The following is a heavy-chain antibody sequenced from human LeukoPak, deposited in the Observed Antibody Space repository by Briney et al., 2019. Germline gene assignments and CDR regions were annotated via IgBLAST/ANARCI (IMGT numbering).Heavy chain of an antibody. CDR2: INPSGGST. CDR3: ARDRVLFRTMVREGGGFDP. J-gene: IGHJ5*02. D-gene: IGHD3-10*01. CDR1: GYTFTSYY. Sequence: GASVKVSCKASGYTFTSYYMHWVRQAPGQGLEWMGIINPSGGSTSYAQKFQGRVTMTRDTSTSTVYMELSSLRSEDTAVYYCARDRVLFRTMVREGGGFDPWGQGTLVTISS. V-gene: IGHV1-46*01.